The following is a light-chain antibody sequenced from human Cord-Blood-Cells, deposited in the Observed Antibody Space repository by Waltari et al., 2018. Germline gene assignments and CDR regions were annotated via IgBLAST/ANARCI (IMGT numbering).Light chain of an antibody. CDR2: EGS. V-gene: IGLV2-23*01. J-gene: IGLJ3*02. CDR1: SSDVGSSNL. CDR3: CSYAGSSTWV. Sequence: QSALTQPASVSGSPGQSITISCNGTSSDVGSSNLFSWYQQHPGKAPKLMIYEGSKRPSGVSNRFSGSKSGNTASLTISGLQAEDEADYYCCSYAGSSTWVFGGGTKLTVL.